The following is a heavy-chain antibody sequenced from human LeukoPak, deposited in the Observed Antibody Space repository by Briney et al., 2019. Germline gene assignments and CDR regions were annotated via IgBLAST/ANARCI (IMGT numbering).Heavy chain of an antibody. Sequence: SETLSLTRSVSGGSISSYYWSWIRQPPGKELEGIGHISYIGSTNYNPPLKRRVTISVDTSKNQFSLNLSSVTAADTGVYYCARPSRTGSGWDAFDIWGQGTMVTVSS. CDR3: ARPSRTGSGWDAFDI. CDR1: GGSISSYY. CDR2: ISYIGST. D-gene: IGHD3-22*01. J-gene: IGHJ3*02. V-gene: IGHV4-59*08.